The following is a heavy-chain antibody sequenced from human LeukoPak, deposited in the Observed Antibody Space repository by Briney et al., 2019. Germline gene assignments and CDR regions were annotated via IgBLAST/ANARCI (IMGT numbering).Heavy chain of an antibody. V-gene: IGHV1-8*01. J-gene: IGHJ4*02. Sequence: ASVKVSCNASGYTFTSYDINWERHATGQGLEWMGWTNPNSDNTGYEQKYQGRVTMTRNTSISTAYMELSSLRSEDTAVYYCARVVWFGDPTPDYWGQGTLVTVSS. D-gene: IGHD3-10*01. CDR3: ARVVWFGDPTPDY. CDR1: GYTFTSYD. CDR2: TNPNSDNT.